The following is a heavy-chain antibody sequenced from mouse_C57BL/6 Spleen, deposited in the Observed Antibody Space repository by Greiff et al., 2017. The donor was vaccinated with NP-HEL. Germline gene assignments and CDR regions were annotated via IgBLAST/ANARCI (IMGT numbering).Heavy chain of an antibody. D-gene: IGHD2-10*02. CDR2: FYPGSGSI. CDR1: GYTFTEYT. Sequence: QVQLKQSGAELVKPGASVKLSCKASGYTFTEYTIHWVKQRSGQGLEWIGWFYPGSGSIKYNEKFKDKATLTADKSSSTVYMELSRLTSEDSAVYFCARHEALLYGNTFLYAMDYWGQGTSVTVSS. J-gene: IGHJ4*01. CDR3: ARHEALLYGNTFLYAMDY. V-gene: IGHV1-62-2*01.